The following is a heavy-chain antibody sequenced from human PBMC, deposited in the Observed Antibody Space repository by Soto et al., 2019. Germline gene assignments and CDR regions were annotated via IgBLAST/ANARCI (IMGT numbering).Heavy chain of an antibody. CDR3: AREAPYSSSSGGFEDY. CDR1: GGTFSSYT. V-gene: IGHV1-69*08. Sequence: QVQLVQSGAEVQKPGSSVKVSCKASGGTFSSYTISWVRQAPGQGREWMGRIIPILGIANYAQKFQGRVTSTADKSTSTAYMELGSLRSEDTAVYYCAREAPYSSSSGGFEDYWGQGTLVSVSS. CDR2: IIPILGIA. J-gene: IGHJ4*02. D-gene: IGHD6-6*01.